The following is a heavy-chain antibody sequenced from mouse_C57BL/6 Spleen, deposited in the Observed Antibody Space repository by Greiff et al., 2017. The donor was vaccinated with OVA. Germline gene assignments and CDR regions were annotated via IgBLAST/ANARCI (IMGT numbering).Heavy chain of an antibody. Sequence: EVKLMESEGGLVQPGSSMKLSCTASGFTFSDYYMAWVRQVPEKGLEWVANINYDGSSTYYLDSLKSRFIISRDNAKNILYLQMSSLTSEDTATYYCARDQGAQAYFDYWGQGTTLTVSS. CDR1: GFTFSDYY. CDR2: INYDGSST. J-gene: IGHJ2*01. CDR3: ARDQGAQAYFDY. D-gene: IGHD3-2*02. V-gene: IGHV5-16*01.